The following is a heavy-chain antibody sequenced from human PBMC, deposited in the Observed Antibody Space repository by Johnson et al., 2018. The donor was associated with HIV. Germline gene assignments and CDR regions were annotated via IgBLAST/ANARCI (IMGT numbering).Heavy chain of an antibody. V-gene: IGHV3-30*19. D-gene: IGHD3-16*01. CDR3: ARGGEVGRAFDI. J-gene: IGHJ3*02. CDR2: ISYDGSEK. Sequence: QVQLVESGGGVVQPGRSLRLSCAASGFTFSSYGMHWVRQAPGKGLEWVAVISYDGSEKYFADSVKGRFTISRDSSKNSVYLQMNSLRAEDTAVYYCARGGEVGRAFDIWGQGTMVTVSS. CDR1: GFTFSSYG.